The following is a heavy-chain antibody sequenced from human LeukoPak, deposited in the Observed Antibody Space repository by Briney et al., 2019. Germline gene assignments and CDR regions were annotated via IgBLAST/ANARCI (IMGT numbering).Heavy chain of an antibody. CDR2: ISSSSSYI. D-gene: IGHD2/OR15-2a*01. CDR1: GFTSSSYS. J-gene: IGHJ4*02. V-gene: IGHV3-21*01. CDR3: ARDRISGEYYFDY. Sequence: KPGGSLRLSCAASGFTSSSYSMNWVRQAPGKGLEWVSSISSSSSYIYYADSVKGRFTISRDNAKNSLYLQMNSLRAEDTAVYYCARDRISGEYYFDYWGQGTLVTVSS.